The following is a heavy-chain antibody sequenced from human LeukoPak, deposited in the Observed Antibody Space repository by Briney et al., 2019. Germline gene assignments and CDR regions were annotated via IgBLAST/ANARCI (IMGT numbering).Heavy chain of an antibody. V-gene: IGHV4-61*02. J-gene: IGHJ6*02. CDR3: ARDPAWNHYYYGMDV. CDR2: IYTSGST. Sequence: SETPSLTCTVSGGSISSGGYYWSWIRQHPGKGLEWIGRIYTSGSTNYNPSLKSRVTMSVDTSKNQFSLKLSSVTAADTAVYYCARDPAWNHYYYGMDVWGQGTTVTVSS. D-gene: IGHD1-1*01. CDR1: GGSISSGGYY.